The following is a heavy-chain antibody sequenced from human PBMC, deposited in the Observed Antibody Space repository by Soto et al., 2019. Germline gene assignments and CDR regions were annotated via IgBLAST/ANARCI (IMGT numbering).Heavy chain of an antibody. CDR3: AKVRYSSPMGYYYGMDV. CDR2: IIPIFGTA. CDR1: RVAFSKFI. J-gene: IGHJ6*02. D-gene: IGHD6-19*01. Sequence: SVKVSCKASRVAFSKFIVTWVRHAPGLGLEWVGGIIPIFGTANYAQKFQGRVTITADESTSTSYMEVNNLRTEDTAVYYCAKVRYSSPMGYYYGMDVWGQGTPVTVSS. V-gene: IGHV1-69*13.